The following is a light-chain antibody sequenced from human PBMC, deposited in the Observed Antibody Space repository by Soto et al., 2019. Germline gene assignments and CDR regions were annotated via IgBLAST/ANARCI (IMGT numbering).Light chain of an antibody. J-gene: IGLJ1*01. Sequence: QSALTQPASVSGSPGQSITISCTGTSSDVGSYKYVSWYQQHPGKAPKLMIYDVNNRPSGISDRFSGSKSGNTASLTISGLQAEDEADYYCSSYTTTSRDVFGTGTKVTVL. CDR3: SSYTTTSRDV. CDR1: SSDVGSYKY. CDR2: DVN. V-gene: IGLV2-14*01.